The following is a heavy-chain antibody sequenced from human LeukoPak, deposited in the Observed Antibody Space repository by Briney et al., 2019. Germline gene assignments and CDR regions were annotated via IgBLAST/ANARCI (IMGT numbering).Heavy chain of an antibody. CDR2: ISGSDGGT. D-gene: IGHD5-24*01. CDR3: ARGAARMVEMGTIISFEY. Sequence: GGSLRLSCAASGFIFSSYGMSWVRQAPGKGLEWVSAISGSDGGTNYADSVKGRFTVSRDNSKNTLYLQMNSLRAEDTAVYYCARGAARMVEMGTIISFEYWGQGTLVTVSS. J-gene: IGHJ4*02. CDR1: GFIFSSYG. V-gene: IGHV3-23*01.